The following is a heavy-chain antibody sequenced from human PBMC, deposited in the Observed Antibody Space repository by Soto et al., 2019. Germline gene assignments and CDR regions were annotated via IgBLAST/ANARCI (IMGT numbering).Heavy chain of an antibody. D-gene: IGHD3-3*01. J-gene: IGHJ6*02. CDR2: TYYRSKWYN. V-gene: IGHV6-1*01. CDR1: GDSVSNNSAA. Sequence: SQTLSLTCAISGDSVSNNSAARNWIRQSPSRGLEWLGRTYYRSKWYNDYAVSVKSRITINPDTSKNQFSLQLNSVTPEDTAVYYCARDPVGETAYYDFWSGGYYYYGMDVWGQGTTVTVSS. CDR3: ARDPVGETAYYDFWSGGYYYYGMDV.